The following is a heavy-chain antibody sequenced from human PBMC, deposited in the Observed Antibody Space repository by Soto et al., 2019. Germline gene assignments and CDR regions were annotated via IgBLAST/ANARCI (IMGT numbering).Heavy chain of an antibody. CDR2: ISYDGSNK. CDR3: AKDKSGYDWYYFDY. D-gene: IGHD5-12*01. J-gene: IGHJ4*02. V-gene: IGHV3-30*18. Sequence: PGGSLRLSCAASGFTFSSYGMHWVRQAPGKGLEWVAVISYDGSNKYYADSVKGRFTISRDNSKNTLYLQMNSLRAEDTAVYYCAKDKSGYDWYYFDYWGQGTLVTVSS. CDR1: GFTFSSYG.